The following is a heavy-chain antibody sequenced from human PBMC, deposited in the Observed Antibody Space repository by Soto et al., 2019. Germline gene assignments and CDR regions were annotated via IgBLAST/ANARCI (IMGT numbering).Heavy chain of an antibody. J-gene: IGHJ4*02. CDR2: IYHSGST. V-gene: IGHV4-4*02. CDR1: SGSISSSNW. CDR3: ARGFSSSWYVRNRGLDY. Sequence: PSETLSLTCAVSSGSISSSNWWSWVRQPPGKGLEWIGEIYHSGSTNYNPSLKSRVTISVDKSKNQFSLKLSSVTAADTAVYYCARGFSSSWYVRNRGLDYWGQGTLVTVS. D-gene: IGHD6-13*01.